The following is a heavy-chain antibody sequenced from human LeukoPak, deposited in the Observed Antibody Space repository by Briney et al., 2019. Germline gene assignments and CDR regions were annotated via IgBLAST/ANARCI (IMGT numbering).Heavy chain of an antibody. J-gene: IGHJ4*02. Sequence: SQTLSLTCAISGDSVSSNSAAWNWIRQSPSRGLEWLGRTYYRSKWYNDYAVSAKSRITINPDTSKNQFSLQLNSVTPEDTVVYYCARAGIAAAGGFDFDYWGQGTLVTVSS. CDR3: ARAGIAAAGGFDFDY. CDR1: GDSVSSNSAA. V-gene: IGHV6-1*01. CDR2: TYYRSKWYN. D-gene: IGHD6-13*01.